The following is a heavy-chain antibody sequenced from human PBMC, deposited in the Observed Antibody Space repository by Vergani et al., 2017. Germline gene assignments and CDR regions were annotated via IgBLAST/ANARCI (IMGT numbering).Heavy chain of an antibody. V-gene: IGHV3-9*01. CDR3: AKFNHYCSSTSCYFDY. CDR1: GFTFDDYA. D-gene: IGHD2-2*01. J-gene: IGHJ4*02. Sequence: EVQLVESGGGLVQPGRSLRLSCAASGFTFDDYAMHWVRQAPGKGLEWVSGISWNSGSIGYADSVKGRFTISRDNAKNSLYLQMNSLRAEDTALYYCAKFNHYCSSTSCYFDYWGQGTLVTVSS. CDR2: ISWNSGSI.